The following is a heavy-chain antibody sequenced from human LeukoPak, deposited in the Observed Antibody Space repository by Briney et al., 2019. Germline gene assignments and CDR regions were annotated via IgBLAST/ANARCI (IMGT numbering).Heavy chain of an antibody. D-gene: IGHD3-9*01. Sequence: GGSLRLSCAASGFTFSSYAMSWVRQAPGKGLEWVSGISGGGGSTYYADSVKGRFTISRDNSKNTLYLQMNSLRAEDTAVYYCTQAQRYFDRLLPPDHWGQGTLVTVSS. CDR3: TQAQRYFDRLLPPDH. CDR1: GFTFSSYA. J-gene: IGHJ5*02. CDR2: ISGGGGST. V-gene: IGHV3-23*01.